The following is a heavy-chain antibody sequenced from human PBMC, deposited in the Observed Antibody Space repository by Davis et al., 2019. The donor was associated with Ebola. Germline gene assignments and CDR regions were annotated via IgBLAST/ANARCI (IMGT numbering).Heavy chain of an antibody. Sequence: GESLKISCAASGFTFSSYGMHWVRQAPGKGLEWVAVIWYDGSNKYYADSVKGRFTISRDNSKNTLYLQMNSLRAEDTAVYYCARDSGGMDFDYFDYWGQGTLVTVSS. CDR1: GFTFSSYG. D-gene: IGHD2-2*03. CDR3: ARDSGGMDFDYFDY. J-gene: IGHJ4*02. V-gene: IGHV3-33*01. CDR2: IWYDGSNK.